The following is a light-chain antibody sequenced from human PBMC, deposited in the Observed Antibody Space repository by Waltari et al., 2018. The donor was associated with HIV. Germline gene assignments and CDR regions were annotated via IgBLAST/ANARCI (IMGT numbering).Light chain of an antibody. V-gene: IGLV1-47*01. Sequence: QSVLTQPPSASGTPGQRVTISCSGSSPNIGSNYVYWYQQLPGTAPKLLIYRNNQRPSGVPDRFSGSTSGTSASLAISGLRSEDEADYFCAAWDDSLSVYVFGTGTKVIVL. J-gene: IGLJ1*01. CDR3: AAWDDSLSVYV. CDR1: SPNIGSNY. CDR2: RNN.